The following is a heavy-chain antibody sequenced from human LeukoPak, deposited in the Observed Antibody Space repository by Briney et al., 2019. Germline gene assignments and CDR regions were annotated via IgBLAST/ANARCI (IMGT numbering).Heavy chain of an antibody. V-gene: IGHV4-59*01. D-gene: IGHD3-3*01. J-gene: IGHJ4*02. Sequence: NPSETLSLTCTVSGGSISGYYWSWIRQPPGKGLEYIGYIYYSGSTNYSPSLKSRATISVDTSKHQFSLKLSSVTAADTAVYYCARLDTIFGVAKGFDYWGQGTLVTVSS. CDR2: IYYSGST. CDR1: GGSISGYY. CDR3: ARLDTIFGVAKGFDY.